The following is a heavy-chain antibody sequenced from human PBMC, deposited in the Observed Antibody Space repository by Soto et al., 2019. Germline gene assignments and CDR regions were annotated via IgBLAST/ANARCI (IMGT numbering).Heavy chain of an antibody. V-gene: IGHV3-23*01. CDR2: ISGSGGST. J-gene: IGHJ4*02. CDR3: AKDTPKLELRNGEVGFDY. Sequence: EVQLLESGGGLVQPGGSLRLSCAASGFTFSSYAMSWVRQAPGKGLEWVSAISGSGGSTYYADSVKGRFTISRDNSKNTLYLQMNSLRAEDTAVYYCAKDTPKLELRNGEVGFDYWGQGTLVTVSS. D-gene: IGHD1-7*01. CDR1: GFTFSSYA.